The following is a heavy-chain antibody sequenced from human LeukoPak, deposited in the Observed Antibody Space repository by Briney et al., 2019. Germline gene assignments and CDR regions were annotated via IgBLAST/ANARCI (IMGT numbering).Heavy chain of an antibody. CDR1: GFNFEDYG. CDR2: IKWNGGTA. V-gene: IGHV3-20*04. CDR3: ARGGVRGVLYYYYMDV. D-gene: IGHD3-10*01. Sequence: GGSLRLSCEVSGFNFEDYGMNWVRQIAGKGLEWVSGIKWNGGTAGYADSVKGRFTISRDNAKKSLYLQMNSLRVEDTALYYCARGGVRGVLYYYYMDVWGKGTTVTVSS. J-gene: IGHJ6*03.